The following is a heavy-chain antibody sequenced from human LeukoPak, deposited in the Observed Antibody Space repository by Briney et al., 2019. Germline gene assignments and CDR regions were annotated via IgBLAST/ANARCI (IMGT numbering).Heavy chain of an antibody. CDR1: GFTFSTYA. D-gene: IGHD1-26*01. CDR3: ARWSPQSYGKYYLDS. V-gene: IGHV3-21*01. CDR2: ISGSGDST. Sequence: GGSLRLSCAVSGFTFSTYAVNWVRQAPGKGLEWVSTISGSGDSTYYADTVKGRFTISRDNAKNSLYLQMNSLSAEDTAVYYCARWSPQSYGKYYLDSWGQGTLVTVSS. J-gene: IGHJ4*02.